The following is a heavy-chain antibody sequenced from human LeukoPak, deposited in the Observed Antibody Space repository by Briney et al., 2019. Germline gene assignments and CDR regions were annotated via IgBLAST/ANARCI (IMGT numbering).Heavy chain of an antibody. V-gene: IGHV4-31*03. CDR1: GGSISSGGYY. CDR2: IYYSGST. Sequence: PSETLSLTCTVSGGSISSGGYYWSWIRQHPGKGLGWIGYIYYSGSTYYNPSLKSRVTISVDTSKNQFSLKLSSVTAADTAVYYCARVGPRSGYYFDYWGQGTLVTVSS. D-gene: IGHD6-25*01. CDR3: ARVGPRSGYYFDY. J-gene: IGHJ4*02.